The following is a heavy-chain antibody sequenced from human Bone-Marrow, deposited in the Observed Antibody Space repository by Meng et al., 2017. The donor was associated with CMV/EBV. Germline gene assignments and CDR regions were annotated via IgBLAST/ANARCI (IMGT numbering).Heavy chain of an antibody. Sequence: ESLKISCTVSGVSISSYYWSWIRQPPGKGLEWIAYIYYSGSTNYNPSLNSRVTISVDPSKTQFPLKLSSVTAADTAVYYCARALPGGAVDYWGQGTLVTVSS. V-gene: IGHV4-59*01. CDR1: GVSISSYY. D-gene: IGHD1-26*01. CDR3: ARALPGGAVDY. J-gene: IGHJ4*02. CDR2: IYYSGST.